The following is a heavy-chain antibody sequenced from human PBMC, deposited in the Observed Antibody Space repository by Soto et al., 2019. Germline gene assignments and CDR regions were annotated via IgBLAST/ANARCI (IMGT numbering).Heavy chain of an antibody. CDR2: IYWDDDK. J-gene: IGHJ4*02. CDR1: GFSLSTSGVG. V-gene: IGHV2-5*02. CDR3: AHRLGLLFPFAF. D-gene: IGHD2-2*01. Sequence: QITLKESGPPLVKPTQTLTLTCTFSGFSLSTSGVGVGWIRQPPGKALEWLALIYWDDDKRYTPSLKSRLTITNHTSKNHVVLTITNLGTVDTATYYCAHRLGLLFPFAFWGQGTLETDSS.